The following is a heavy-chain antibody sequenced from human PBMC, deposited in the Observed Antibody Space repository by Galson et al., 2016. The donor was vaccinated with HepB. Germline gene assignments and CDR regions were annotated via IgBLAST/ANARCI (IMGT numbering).Heavy chain of an antibody. CDR3: ARVGVAAAYDY. V-gene: IGHV4-59*01. CDR2: ISYIGGST. Sequence: ETLSLTCTVSGGSIIRYYWSWIRQPPGKGLEWIGSISYIGGSTYYNPSLKSRLTISLQTSKNQFSLMLTSVTAADTAVYYCARVGVAAAYDYWGQGTLVTVSS. D-gene: IGHD6-13*01. J-gene: IGHJ4*02. CDR1: GGSIIRYY.